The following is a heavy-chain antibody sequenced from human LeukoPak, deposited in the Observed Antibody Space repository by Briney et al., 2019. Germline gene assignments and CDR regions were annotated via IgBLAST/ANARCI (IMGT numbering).Heavy chain of an antibody. D-gene: IGHD6-19*01. CDR2: INPNSGGT. CDR1: GYTFTGYY. V-gene: IGHV1-2*02. CDR3: ARDSLEFYSSGLFQH. Sequence: GASVKVSCKASGYTFTGYYMHWVRQAPGQGLEWMGWINPNSGGTNYAQKFQGRVTMTRDTSISTAYMELSRLRSDDTAVYYCARDSLEFYSSGLFQHWGQGTLVTVSS. J-gene: IGHJ1*01.